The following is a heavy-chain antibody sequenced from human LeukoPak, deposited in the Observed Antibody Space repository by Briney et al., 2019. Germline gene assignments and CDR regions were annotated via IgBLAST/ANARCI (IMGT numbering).Heavy chain of an antibody. CDR1: GFTVRNNY. CDR2: MYRVRNT. D-gene: IGHD1-26*01. CDR3: ARGLTVGATGVWAFDI. Sequence: GGSLRLSRAASGFTVRNNYMTWVGQAPGKGLEWVSVMYRVRNTYYDDFVKGRFTISRDNFKNTLHLQMNSLRVEDTALYYCARGLTVGATGVWAFDIWGQGTMVTVSS. V-gene: IGHV3-66*01. J-gene: IGHJ3*02.